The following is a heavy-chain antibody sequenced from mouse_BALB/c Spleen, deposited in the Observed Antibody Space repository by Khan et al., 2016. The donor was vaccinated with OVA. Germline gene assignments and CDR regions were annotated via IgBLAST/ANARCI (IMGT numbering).Heavy chain of an antibody. Sequence: EVQLQESGPGLVKPSQSLSLTCTVTGYSITSGYGWNWIRQFPGNKLEWMAYISYSVSTYYNPSLKSRISITRDTSKNQFFLQLNSVTTEDTATYYCARTARIKYWGQGTTLTVSS. CDR1: GYSITSGYG. J-gene: IGHJ2*01. D-gene: IGHD1-2*01. CDR2: ISYSVST. CDR3: ARTARIKY. V-gene: IGHV3-2*02.